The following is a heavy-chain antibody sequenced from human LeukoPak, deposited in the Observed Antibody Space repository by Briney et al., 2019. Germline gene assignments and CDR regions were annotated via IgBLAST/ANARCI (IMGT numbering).Heavy chain of an antibody. CDR2: ISAYNGNT. CDR1: GYTFTNYG. Sequence: GASVKVSCKASGYTFTNYGISWVRQAPGQGLEWMGWISAYNGNTNYAQKLQGRVTMTTDTSTSTAYMELRSLRSDDTAVYYCARGFYGDYGGAAFDIWGQGTMVTVSS. J-gene: IGHJ3*02. D-gene: IGHD4-17*01. V-gene: IGHV1-18*01. CDR3: ARGFYGDYGGAAFDI.